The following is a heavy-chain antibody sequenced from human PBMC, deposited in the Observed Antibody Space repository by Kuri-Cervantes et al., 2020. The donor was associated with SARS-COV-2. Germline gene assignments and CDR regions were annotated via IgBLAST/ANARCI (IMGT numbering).Heavy chain of an antibody. CDR1: GFTFYDYG. CDR2: INWNGGST. CDR3: ARITLYGDYFDY. Sequence: GESLRLSCAASGFTFYDYGMVWIRQAPGKGLEGVSVINWNGGSTGYAESVKGRFTIARDNAKNSLYLQMNSLRAEEMALYYCARITLYGDYFDYWGQGTLVTVSS. D-gene: IGHD4-17*01. J-gene: IGHJ4*02. V-gene: IGHV3-20*04.